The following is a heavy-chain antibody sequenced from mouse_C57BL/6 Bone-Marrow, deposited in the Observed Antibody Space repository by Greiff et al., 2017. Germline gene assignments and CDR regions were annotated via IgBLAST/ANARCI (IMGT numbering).Heavy chain of an antibody. CDR3: ASGSSYWYFDV. CDR2: IRNGGGST. D-gene: IGHD1-1*01. V-gene: IGHV5-12*01. CDR1: GFTFSDYY. Sequence: EVKLVESGGGLVQPGGSLKLSCAASGFTFSDYYMYWVRQTPEKRLEWVAYIRNGGGSTYYPDTVKGRFTISRDNAKNTLYLQMSRLKSEDTAMYYCASGSSYWYFDVWGTGTTVTVSS. J-gene: IGHJ1*03.